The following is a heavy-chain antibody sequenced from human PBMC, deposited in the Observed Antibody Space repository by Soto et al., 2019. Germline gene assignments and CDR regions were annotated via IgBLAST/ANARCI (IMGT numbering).Heavy chain of an antibody. Sequence: QVHLVESGGGIVQPGRSLRLSCAASGFPFSLYNMHWVRQAPGKGLEWVAGILYDGGNEYYVDSVTCRFTISRDNSKNTLELQMSSLRAEDTTIYYCARGAVTHSGSFQDYFEYWGQGTLVTVSS. J-gene: IGHJ4*02. CDR2: ILYDGGNE. CDR1: GFPFSLYN. D-gene: IGHD1-26*01. CDR3: ARGAVTHSGSFQDYFEY. V-gene: IGHV3-33*01.